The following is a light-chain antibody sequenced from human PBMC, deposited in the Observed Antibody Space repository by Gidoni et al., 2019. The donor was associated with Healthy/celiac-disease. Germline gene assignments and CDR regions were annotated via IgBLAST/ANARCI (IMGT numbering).Light chain of an antibody. CDR3: QQYYSTPL. V-gene: IGKV4-1*01. CDR1: QSVLYSSNNKNY. CDR2: WAS. Sequence: DIVMTQSPDSLAVSLGERATINCKSSQSVLYSSNNKNYLAWYQQKPGQPPKLLIYWASTRESGVPDRFSGSGSGTDFTLTISSLQAEDGAVYYCQQYYSTPLFXGXTKVEIK. J-gene: IGKJ4*01.